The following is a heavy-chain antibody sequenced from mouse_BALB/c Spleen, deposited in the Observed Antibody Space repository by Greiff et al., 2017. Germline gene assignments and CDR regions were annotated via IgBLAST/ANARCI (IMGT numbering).Heavy chain of an antibody. V-gene: IGHV1-54*03. CDR1: GYAFTNYL. J-gene: IGHJ1*01. Sequence: VQLQQSGAELVRPGTSVKVSCKASGYAFTNYLIEWVKQRPGQGLEWIGVINPGSGGTNYNEKFKGKATLTADKSSSTAYMQLSSLTSDDSAVYFCARSQYGNGYFDVWGAGTTVTVSS. D-gene: IGHD2-10*02. CDR2: INPGSGGT. CDR3: ARSQYGNGYFDV.